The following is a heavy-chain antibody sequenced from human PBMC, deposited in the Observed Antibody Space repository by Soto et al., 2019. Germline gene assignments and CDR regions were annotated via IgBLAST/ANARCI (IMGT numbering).Heavy chain of an antibody. V-gene: IGHV1-18*01. CDR2: ISGYNGNT. Sequence: ASVNVSCKASGYTFTSYGISWVRQAPGQGLEWMGWISGYNGNTNLAQKLQGRVTMTTDTPTSTAFMELRSLRSDDTAVYYCARIADCCITTCSFPSRVHRRGYYYYYGMDVWGQGTTVTVSS. J-gene: IGHJ6*02. CDR3: ARIADCCITTCSFPSRVHRRGYYYYYGMDV. D-gene: IGHD2-2*01. CDR1: GYTFTSYG.